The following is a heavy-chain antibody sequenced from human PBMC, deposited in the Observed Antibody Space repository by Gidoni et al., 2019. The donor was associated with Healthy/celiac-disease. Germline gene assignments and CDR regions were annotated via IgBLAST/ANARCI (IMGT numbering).Heavy chain of an antibody. CDR3: ARDLSDFWSGYQFDY. Sequence: QVQLVESGGGVVQPGRSLRLSCAASGFTFSSYAMHWVRQAPGKGLEWVAVISYDGSNKYYADSVKGRFTISRDNSKNTLYLQMNSLRAEDTAVYYCARDLSDFWSGYQFDYWGQGTLVTVSS. J-gene: IGHJ4*02. CDR1: GFTFSSYA. CDR2: ISYDGSNK. D-gene: IGHD3-3*01. V-gene: IGHV3-30-3*01.